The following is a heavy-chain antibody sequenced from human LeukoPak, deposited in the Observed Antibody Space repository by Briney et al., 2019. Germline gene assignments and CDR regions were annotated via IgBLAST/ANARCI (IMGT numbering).Heavy chain of an antibody. D-gene: IGHD6-25*01. CDR1: GGSLSSYY. J-gene: IGHJ1*01. CDR2: IYYSGST. Sequence: SETLSLTCTVSGGSLSSYYWSWSWEPPGEGLEWIGYIYYSGSTNYNPSLKSRVTISVDTSKNQFSLKLSSVTAADTAVYYCARTAAGYFQHWGQGTLVTVSS. V-gene: IGHV4-59*01. CDR3: ARTAAGYFQH.